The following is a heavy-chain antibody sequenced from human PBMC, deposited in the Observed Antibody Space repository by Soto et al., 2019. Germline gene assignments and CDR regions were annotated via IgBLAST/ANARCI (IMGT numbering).Heavy chain of an antibody. CDR3: AKSDDYYYYYMDV. J-gene: IGHJ6*03. CDR2: ISGSGGST. Sequence: EVQLLESGGGLVQPGGSLRLSCAASGFTFSSYAMSWVRQAPGKGLEWVSAISGSGGSTYYEDSVKGRFTISRDNSKNTLYLQMNSLRAEDTAVYYCAKSDDYYYYYMDVWGKGTTVTVSS. CDR1: GFTFSSYA. V-gene: IGHV3-23*01.